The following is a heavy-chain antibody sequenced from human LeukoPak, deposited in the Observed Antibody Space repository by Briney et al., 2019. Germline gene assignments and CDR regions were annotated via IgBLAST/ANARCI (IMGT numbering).Heavy chain of an antibody. Sequence: PGRSLRLSCAASGFTFSSYAMHWVRQAPGKGLEWVAVISYDGSNKYYADSVKGRFTISRDNSKNTLYLQMNSLRAEDTAVYYCASRDGYGYWGQGTLVTVSS. V-gene: IGHV3-30*04. D-gene: IGHD5-24*01. J-gene: IGHJ4*02. CDR3: ASRDGYGY. CDR2: ISYDGSNK. CDR1: GFTFSSYA.